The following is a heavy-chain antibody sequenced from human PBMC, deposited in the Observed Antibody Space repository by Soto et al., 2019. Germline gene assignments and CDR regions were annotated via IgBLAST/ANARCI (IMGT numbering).Heavy chain of an antibody. CDR1: GYTFTVYY. CDR3: ARDLEKRGGSEGFDY. D-gene: IGHD1-26*01. V-gene: IGHV1-2*02. Sequence: ASVKVSCKASGYTFTVYYMHWVRQAPGQGLEWMGWINPKSGGTMYPQKFQGRVTMTWDTSISTAYMALTRLRSDDTAVYYCARDLEKRGGSEGFDYWGQGTMVTFSS. J-gene: IGHJ4*02. CDR2: INPKSGGT.